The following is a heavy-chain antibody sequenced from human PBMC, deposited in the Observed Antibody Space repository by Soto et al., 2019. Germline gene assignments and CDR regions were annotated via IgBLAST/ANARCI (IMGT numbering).Heavy chain of an antibody. CDR2: INHSGST. CDR1: GGSFSGYY. J-gene: IGHJ4*02. V-gene: IGHV4-34*01. CDR3: ARGRMDYVWGSYRFSPNFDY. Sequence: SETLSLTCAVYGGSFSGYYWSWIRQPPGKGLEWIGEINHSGSTNYNPSLKSRVTISVDTSKNQFSLKLSSVTAADTAVYYCARGRMDYVWGSYRFSPNFDYWGQGTLVTVSS. D-gene: IGHD3-16*02.